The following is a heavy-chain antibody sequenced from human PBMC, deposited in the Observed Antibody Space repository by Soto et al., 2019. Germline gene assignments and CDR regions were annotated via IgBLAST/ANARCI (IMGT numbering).Heavy chain of an antibody. CDR1: GDSINSSDYH. CDR3: ARLYMALDY. D-gene: IGHD3-10*01. CDR2: VYYLGGT. Sequence: QVQLQESGPGLVKPSETLSLICTVSGDSINSSDYHWGWIRQPPGKGLEWIGSVYYLGGTHSNPSLKGRVTISVATPGSQFTLKLRSVTAADTAVYYCARLYMALDYWGQGSLVTVSS. V-gene: IGHV4-39*01. J-gene: IGHJ4*02.